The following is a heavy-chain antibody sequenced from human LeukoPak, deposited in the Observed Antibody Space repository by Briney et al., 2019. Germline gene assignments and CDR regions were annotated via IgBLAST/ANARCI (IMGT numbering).Heavy chain of an antibody. CDR3: AGDQGGNRWTY. CDR2: ISTRSSYI. V-gene: IGHV3-21*01. D-gene: IGHD3-16*01. CDR1: GFTFSTYS. Sequence: GGSLRLSCAASGFTFSTYSMNWVRQAPGKGLEWVSSISTRSSYIYYVESVRGRFTISRDNAKKSLYLQINSLRVEDSAVYYCAGDQGGNRWTYWGQGTLVTVSS. J-gene: IGHJ4*02.